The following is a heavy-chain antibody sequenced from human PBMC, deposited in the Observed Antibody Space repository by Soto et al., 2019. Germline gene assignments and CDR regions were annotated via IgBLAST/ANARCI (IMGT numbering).Heavy chain of an antibody. CDR2: IYFTGNT. CDR1: GGSITSSSHF. CDR3: AGQTFTIAAASYGRSNWFDP. J-gene: IGHJ5*02. Sequence: KASETLSLTCTASGGSITSSSHFWGWLRQPPGKGLEWIGTIYFTGNTYYTPSLKSRLTMSIDTSKNEFSLRLNSVTAADTAVYYCAGQTFTIAAASYGRSNWFDPWGPGTLVTVSS. D-gene: IGHD6-25*01. V-gene: IGHV4-39*01.